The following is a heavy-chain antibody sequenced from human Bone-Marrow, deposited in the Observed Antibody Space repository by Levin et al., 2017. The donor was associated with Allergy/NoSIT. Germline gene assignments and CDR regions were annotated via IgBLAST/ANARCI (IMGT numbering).Heavy chain of an antibody. V-gene: IGHV3-48*03. J-gene: IGHJ4*02. Sequence: PSETLSLTCAASGFTFSSYEMNWVRQAPGKGLEWVSYISSSGSTIYYADSVKGRFTISRDNAKNSLYLQMNSLRAEDTAVYYCASSFRTVTTLGVVYWGQGTLVTVSS. D-gene: IGHD4-17*01. CDR3: ASSFRTVTTLGVVY. CDR2: ISSSGSTI. CDR1: GFTFSSYE.